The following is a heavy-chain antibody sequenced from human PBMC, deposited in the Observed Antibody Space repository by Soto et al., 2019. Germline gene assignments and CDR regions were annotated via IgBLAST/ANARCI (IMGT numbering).Heavy chain of an antibody. CDR1: GYTFTSYG. CDR2: ISAYNGNT. V-gene: IGHV1-18*01. CDR3: ARVIAAAVDFDY. D-gene: IGHD6-13*01. J-gene: IGHJ4*02. Sequence: QVQLVQSGAEVKKPGASVKVSCKASGYTFTSYGISWVRQAPGQGLEGMGWISAYNGNTNYAQQLQGRVTVTTDTSTSTAYMELRSLRSDDTAVYFCARVIAAAVDFDYWGQGTLVTVSS.